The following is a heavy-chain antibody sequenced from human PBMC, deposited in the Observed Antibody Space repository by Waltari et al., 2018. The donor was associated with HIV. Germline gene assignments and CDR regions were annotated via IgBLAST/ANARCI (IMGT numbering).Heavy chain of an antibody. D-gene: IGHD2-15*01. CDR2: MNSDGPTR. CDR1: GFTFHTYW. CDR3: ASSGVYAQDAFKI. V-gene: IGHV3-74*01. Sequence: EVQLVESGGGLVQPGGYLRLSCAASGFTFHTYWMHWLRQVPGKGLVWFSRMNSDGPTRSYADSVMGRFTFSRDTAKNTLYVEMNSLRADDTAVYYCASSGVYAQDAFKIWGQGTKVIVSS. J-gene: IGHJ3*02.